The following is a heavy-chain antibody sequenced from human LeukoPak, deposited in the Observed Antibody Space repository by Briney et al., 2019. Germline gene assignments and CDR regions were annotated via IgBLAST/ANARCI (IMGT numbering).Heavy chain of an antibody. CDR1: GFTFDDYA. CDR2: ISWNSGNI. CDR3: AKDRPYYDDSGFYDY. Sequence: GGSLRLSCAASGFTFDDYAMHWVRQAPGKGLEWVSGISWNSGNIGYADSVKGRFTISRDNAKNSLYLQMNSLRAEDTALYYCAKDRPYYDDSGFYDYRGQGTLVTVSS. D-gene: IGHD3-22*01. J-gene: IGHJ4*02. V-gene: IGHV3-9*01.